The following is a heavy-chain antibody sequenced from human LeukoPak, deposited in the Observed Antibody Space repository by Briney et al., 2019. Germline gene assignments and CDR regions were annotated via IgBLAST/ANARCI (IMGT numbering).Heavy chain of an antibody. CDR1: GFTFNNYN. CDR2: ISSRSSTI. CDR3: AKDPDRYYDYVWGSGDWFDP. J-gene: IGHJ5*02. V-gene: IGHV3-48*01. D-gene: IGHD3-16*01. Sequence: GGSLRLSCAASGFTFNNYNMNWVRQAPGKGLEWVSYISSRSSTIFYADSVKGRFTISRDNAKNSLYLQMNSLRAEDTALYYCAKDPDRYYDYVWGSGDWFDPWGQGTLVTVSS.